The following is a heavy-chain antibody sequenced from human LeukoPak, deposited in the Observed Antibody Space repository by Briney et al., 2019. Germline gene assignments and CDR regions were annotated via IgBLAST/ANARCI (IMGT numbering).Heavy chain of an antibody. V-gene: IGHV4-59*01. J-gene: IGHJ4*02. D-gene: IGHD3-16*02. Sequence: KPSETLSLTCTVSGGSISSYYWSWIRQPPGKGLEWIGYIYYSGTTNYNPSLESRVTISVDTSKNQFSLKLTSVTPADTAVYYCARGDKRVTFGGVSVPFDYWGQGTLVIVSS. CDR1: GGSISSYY. CDR3: ARGDKRVTFGGVSVPFDY. CDR2: IYYSGTT.